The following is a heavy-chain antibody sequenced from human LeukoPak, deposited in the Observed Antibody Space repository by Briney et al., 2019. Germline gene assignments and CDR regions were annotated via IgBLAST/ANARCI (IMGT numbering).Heavy chain of an antibody. Sequence: PGGSLRLFCAASGFTFSSYGMYWVRQAPGKGLEWVAFIRYDGSNKYYADSVKGRFTVSRDNSKNTLYLQMKSLRAEDTAVYYCARDKAQNYDILTGYMSGAFDIWGQGTMVTVSS. CDR2: IRYDGSNK. CDR3: ARDKAQNYDILTGYMSGAFDI. D-gene: IGHD3-9*01. CDR1: GFTFSSYG. J-gene: IGHJ3*02. V-gene: IGHV3-30*02.